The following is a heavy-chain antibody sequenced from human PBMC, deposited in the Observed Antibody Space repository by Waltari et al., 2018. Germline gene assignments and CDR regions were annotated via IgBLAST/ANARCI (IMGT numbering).Heavy chain of an antibody. Sequence: EVQLVESGGGLVQPGGSLRLACAASGFTFSNLGMTWVRQAPGKGLEWVANINQDGSEKYSVESVKGRFTISRDNAKNSLYLQLNSLRADDTAVYYCTRGGDDSSWYWRNWGQGTLVTVSS. V-gene: IGHV3-7*01. CDR2: INQDGSEK. D-gene: IGHD6-13*01. CDR3: TRGGDDSSWYWRN. CDR1: GFTFSNLG. J-gene: IGHJ4*02.